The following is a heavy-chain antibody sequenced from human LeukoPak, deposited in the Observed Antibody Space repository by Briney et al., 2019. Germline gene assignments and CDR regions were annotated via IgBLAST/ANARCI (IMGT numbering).Heavy chain of an antibody. J-gene: IGHJ4*02. V-gene: IGHV4-34*01. CDR2: INHSGST. CDR1: GGSFSGYY. D-gene: IGHD5-24*01. CDR3: ARVTCRDGYNSNTHNRKEDLFDY. Sequence: SETLSLTCAVYGGSFSGYYWSWIRQPPGKGLEWIGEINHSGSTNYNPSLKSRVTISVDTSKNQFSLKLSSVTAADTAVYYCARVTCRDGYNSNTHNRKEDLFDYWGQGTLVTVSS.